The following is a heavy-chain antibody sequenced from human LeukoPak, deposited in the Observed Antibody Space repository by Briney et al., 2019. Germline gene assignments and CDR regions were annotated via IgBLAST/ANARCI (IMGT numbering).Heavy chain of an antibody. CDR2: INHSGST. J-gene: IGHJ4*02. Sequence: SETLSLTCAVYGGSFSGYYWSWIRQPPGKGLEWIGEINHSGSTNYNPSLKSRVTISVDTSKNQFSLKLSSVTAADTAVYYCARRGWLRLLDYWGQGTLVTVSS. CDR3: ARRGWLRLLDY. V-gene: IGHV4-34*01. CDR1: GGSFSGYY. D-gene: IGHD5-12*01.